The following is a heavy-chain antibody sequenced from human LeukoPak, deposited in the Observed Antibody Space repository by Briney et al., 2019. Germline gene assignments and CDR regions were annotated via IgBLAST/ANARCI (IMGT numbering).Heavy chain of an antibody. Sequence: SSETLSLTCTVSGGSISSGDYYWSWIRQPAGKGLEWIGRIYTSGSTNYNPSLKSRVTISVDTSKNQFSLKLSSVTAADTAVYYCARLSGYSDSSGYYLDYWGQGTLVTVSS. CDR1: GGSISSGDYY. CDR3: ARLSGYSDSSGYYLDY. D-gene: IGHD3-22*01. V-gene: IGHV4-61*02. J-gene: IGHJ4*02. CDR2: IYTSGST.